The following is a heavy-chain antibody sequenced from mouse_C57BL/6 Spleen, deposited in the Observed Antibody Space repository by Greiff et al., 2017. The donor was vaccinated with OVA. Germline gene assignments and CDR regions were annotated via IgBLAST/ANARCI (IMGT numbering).Heavy chain of an antibody. J-gene: IGHJ2*01. Sequence: VKLMESGAELVKPGASVKISCKASGYAFSSYWMNWVKQRPGKGLEWIGQIYPGDGDTNYNGKFKGKATLTADKSSSTAYMQLSSLTSDDSAVYFCARWAYYSNFYFDYWGQGTTLTVSS. D-gene: IGHD2-5*01. CDR1: GYAFSSYW. CDR2: IYPGDGDT. V-gene: IGHV1-80*01. CDR3: ARWAYYSNFYFDY.